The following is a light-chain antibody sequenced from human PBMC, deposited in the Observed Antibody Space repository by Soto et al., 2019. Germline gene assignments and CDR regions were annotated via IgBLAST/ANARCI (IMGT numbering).Light chain of an antibody. CDR2: GAS. CDR3: QQYGSSPLT. Sequence: IVLTQSPATLSLSPGKRATLSCRASQNISNYLIWYQQKPGQAPRLLIYGASSRATGIPDRFSGSGSGTDFTLTISRLEPEDFAVYYCQQYGSSPLTFGGGTKVEIK. CDR1: QNISNY. J-gene: IGKJ4*01. V-gene: IGKV3-20*01.